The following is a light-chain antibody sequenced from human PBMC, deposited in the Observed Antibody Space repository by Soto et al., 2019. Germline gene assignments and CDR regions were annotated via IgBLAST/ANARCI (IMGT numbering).Light chain of an antibody. V-gene: IGKV1-12*01. J-gene: IGKJ4*01. CDR3: TQANSFNLN. Sequence: IHMTQSPSSVSSSVGDRVTITCLSSQGISSLLAWYQQKPGKAPKLLIYAASSLQSGVPSRFSGSGSRTDLTLTIRRTQPEDFATYHRTQANSFNLNSGGGTKVDIK. CDR2: AAS. CDR1: QGISSL.